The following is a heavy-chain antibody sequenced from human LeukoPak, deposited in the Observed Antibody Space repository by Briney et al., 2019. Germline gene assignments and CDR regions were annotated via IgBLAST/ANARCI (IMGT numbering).Heavy chain of an antibody. J-gene: IGHJ4*02. CDR3: ARGDGGVNYDFWSGYYTGGYFDY. V-gene: IGHV1-69*05. D-gene: IGHD3-3*01. CDR1: GGTFSSYA. Sequence: SVKVSCKASGGTFSSYAISWVRQAPGQGLEWMGGIIPIFGTANYAQKLQGRVTMTTDTSTSTAYMELRSLRSDDTAVYYCARGDGGVNYDFWSGYYTGGYFDYWGQGTLVTVSS. CDR2: IIPIFGTA.